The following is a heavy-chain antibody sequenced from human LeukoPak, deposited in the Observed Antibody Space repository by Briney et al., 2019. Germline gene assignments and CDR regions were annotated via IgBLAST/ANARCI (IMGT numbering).Heavy chain of an antibody. CDR3: ARDALIAVAGTGDD. CDR1: GYTFTSYY. D-gene: IGHD6-19*01. CDR2: INPTDGST. Sequence: ASVKVSCKASGYTFTSYYMHWVRQAPGQGLEWMGLINPTDGSTGYAQKFQGRVTMTRDMSTSTDYMELSSLRSDDTAVYYCARDALIAVAGTGDDWGQETLVTVSS. V-gene: IGHV1-46*01. J-gene: IGHJ4*02.